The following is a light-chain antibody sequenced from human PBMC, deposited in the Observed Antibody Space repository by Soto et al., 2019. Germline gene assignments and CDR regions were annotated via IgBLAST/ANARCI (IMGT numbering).Light chain of an antibody. Sequence: ENLLTQSPGTLSLSPGEGATLSCRASRGVSANYLAWYQQKPGQAPTLLIYGASIRAAGIPDRFSGSGSGTDFTLTITRLEPEDFAVYYCQQYVTSSPRTFGQGTKVYIK. CDR2: GAS. CDR1: RGVSANY. V-gene: IGKV3-20*01. J-gene: IGKJ1*01. CDR3: QQYVTSSPRT.